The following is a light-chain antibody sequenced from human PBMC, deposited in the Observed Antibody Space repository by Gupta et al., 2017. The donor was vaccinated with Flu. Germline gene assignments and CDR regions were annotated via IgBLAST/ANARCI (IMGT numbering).Light chain of an antibody. CDR2: GAS. V-gene: IGKV3-20*01. Sequence: EIVLTQSPDTLSLSPGESATLSCTASQSVSSSDLVWYQQKPGQAPRVLIFGASTRATGIPDRFSGSRSGTDFTLTISRLDPEDFAVYHCQHDDRSRLTFGQGTKVEIK. CDR1: QSVSSSD. CDR3: QHDDRSRLT. J-gene: IGKJ2*01.